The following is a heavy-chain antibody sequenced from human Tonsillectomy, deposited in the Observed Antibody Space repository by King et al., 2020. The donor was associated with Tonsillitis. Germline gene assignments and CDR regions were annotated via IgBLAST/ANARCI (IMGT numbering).Heavy chain of an antibody. CDR1: GWSFSDYY. CDR3: VSGYPRDYYGISVYAFFDY. D-gene: IGHD3-22*01. V-gene: IGHV4-34*01. CDR2: INHNGGT. Sequence: VQLPQWGAGLLKPSGTLSLTCAVSGWSFSDYYWSWVRQSPGRGLEWIGDINHNGGTNYNPSLKSRVSISVDTSKNQFSLKLSSVTAADTAVYYCVSGYPRDYYGISVYAFFDYWGHGTLVTVSS. J-gene: IGHJ4*01.